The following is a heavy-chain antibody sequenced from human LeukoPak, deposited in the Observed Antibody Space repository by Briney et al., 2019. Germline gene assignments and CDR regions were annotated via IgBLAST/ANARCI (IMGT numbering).Heavy chain of an antibody. Sequence: GGSLRLSCAASGFTFGSYWMSWVRQAPGKGLEWVANIKQDGSEKYYVDSVKGRFTISRDNAKNSLYLQMNSLRAEDTAVYYCARARVRGSYAFDIWGQGTMVTVSS. V-gene: IGHV3-7*02. D-gene: IGHD3-10*01. J-gene: IGHJ3*02. CDR3: ARARVRGSYAFDI. CDR2: IKQDGSEK. CDR1: GFTFGSYW.